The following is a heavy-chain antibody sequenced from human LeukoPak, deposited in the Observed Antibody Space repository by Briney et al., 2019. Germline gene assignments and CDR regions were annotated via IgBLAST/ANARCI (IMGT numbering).Heavy chain of an antibody. Sequence: GASVKVSCKASGYTFSGYYMHWVRQAPGQGLEWMGWINPNNGDTNYAQKFQGRVTMTRDTSISTSYMDLSSLISDDSAVYYCARGARRPADFDYWGQGTLVTVSS. CDR3: ARGARRPADFDY. D-gene: IGHD6-6*01. V-gene: IGHV1-2*02. J-gene: IGHJ4*02. CDR1: GYTFSGYY. CDR2: INPNNGDT.